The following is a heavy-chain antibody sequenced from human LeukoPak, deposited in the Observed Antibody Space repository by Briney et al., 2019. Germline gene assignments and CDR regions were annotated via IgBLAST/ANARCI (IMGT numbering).Heavy chain of an antibody. V-gene: IGHV4-39*07. CDR2: IYYSGST. Sequence: SETLSLTCTVSGGSISSSSYYWGWIRQPPGKGLEWIGSIYYSGSTYYNPSLKSRVTISGDTSKNQFSLKLSSVTAADTAVYYCARVYGPVDYWGQGTLVTVSS. CDR3: ARVYGPVDY. J-gene: IGHJ4*02. CDR1: GGSISSSSYY. D-gene: IGHD2-8*01.